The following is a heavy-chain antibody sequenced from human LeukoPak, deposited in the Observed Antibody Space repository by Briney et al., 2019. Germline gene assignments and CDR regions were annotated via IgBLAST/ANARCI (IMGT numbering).Heavy chain of an antibody. V-gene: IGHV3-48*01. D-gene: IGHD4-17*01. J-gene: IGHJ1*01. CDR1: GFTFSSYS. Sequence: GGSLRLSCTASGFTFSSYSMNWVRQAPGKGLEWISYIRSSSSTIYYADSVKGRFTISRDNSKNTLYLQMNSLRAEDTAVYYCARVDYGDYQYFQHWGQGTLVTVSS. CDR3: ARVDYGDYQYFQH. CDR2: IRSSSSTI.